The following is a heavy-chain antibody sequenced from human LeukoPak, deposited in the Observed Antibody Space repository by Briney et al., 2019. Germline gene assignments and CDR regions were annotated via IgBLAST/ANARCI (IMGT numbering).Heavy chain of an antibody. Sequence: GGSLRLSCAASAFTFNTYWMHWVRQVPGRGLEWVSRINGDESSTNYADSVKGRFTISRDNAKDTLYLHMNSLTAKDTAVYYCARGAKWAYYFDYWGQGTLVTVSS. D-gene: IGHD1-26*01. CDR3: ARGAKWAYYFDY. CDR1: AFTFNTYW. J-gene: IGHJ4*02. V-gene: IGHV3-74*01. CDR2: INGDESST.